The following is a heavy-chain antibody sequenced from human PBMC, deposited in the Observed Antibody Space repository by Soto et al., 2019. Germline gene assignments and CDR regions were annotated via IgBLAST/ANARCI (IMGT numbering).Heavy chain of an antibody. Sequence: SETLSLTCAVYGGSFSGYYWSWIRQPPGKGLEWIGEINHNGSTNYNPSLKSRVTISVDTSKNQFSLKLSSVTAADTAVYYCARVSGIYYYGMDVWGQGTTVTVSS. D-gene: IGHD3-10*01. J-gene: IGHJ6*02. CDR2: INHNGST. CDR1: GGSFSGYY. CDR3: ARVSGIYYYGMDV. V-gene: IGHV4-34*01.